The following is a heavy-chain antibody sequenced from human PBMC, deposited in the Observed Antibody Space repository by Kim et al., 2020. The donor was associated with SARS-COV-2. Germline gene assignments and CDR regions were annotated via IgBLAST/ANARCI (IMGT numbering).Heavy chain of an antibody. J-gene: IGHJ4*02. CDR3: AKTGRGWEFDY. D-gene: IGHD1-26*01. Sequence: GGSLRLSCAASGFTFSSYAMSWVRQAPGKGLEWVSTIGVSGGNTYYADSVKGRFTISRDNSKNTLNLQMNSLRAEDTAVYYCAKTGRGWEFDYWGQGTLVTVSS. V-gene: IGHV3-23*01. CDR2: IGVSGGNT. CDR1: GFTFSSYA.